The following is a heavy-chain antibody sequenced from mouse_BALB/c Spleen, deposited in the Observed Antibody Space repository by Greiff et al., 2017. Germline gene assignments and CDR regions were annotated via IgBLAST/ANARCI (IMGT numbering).Heavy chain of an antibody. CDR2: IYPGDGST. CDR3: ARSGGWLLRWFAY. V-gene: IGHV1S56*01. D-gene: IGHD2-3*01. Sequence: QVQLKESGPELVKPGALVKISCKASGYTFTSYDINGVKQRPGQGLEWIGWIYPGDGSTKYNVKFKGKATLTADKSSSTAYMQLSSLTSENSAVYFCARSGGWLLRWFAYWGQGTLVTVSA. CDR1: GYTFTSYD. J-gene: IGHJ3*01.